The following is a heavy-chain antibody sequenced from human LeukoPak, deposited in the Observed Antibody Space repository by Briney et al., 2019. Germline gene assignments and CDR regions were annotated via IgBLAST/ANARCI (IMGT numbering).Heavy chain of an antibody. D-gene: IGHD2-2*01. J-gene: IGHJ4*02. Sequence: ASVKVSCKASGYTFTSYGISWVRQAPGQGLEWMGWISAYNGNTNYAQKLQGRVTMTTDTSTSTAYMELRSLRSDDTAVYYCARDIDIVVVPAAMGYWGQGTLVTVFS. CDR3: ARDIDIVVVPAAMGY. CDR1: GYTFTSYG. CDR2: ISAYNGNT. V-gene: IGHV1-18*01.